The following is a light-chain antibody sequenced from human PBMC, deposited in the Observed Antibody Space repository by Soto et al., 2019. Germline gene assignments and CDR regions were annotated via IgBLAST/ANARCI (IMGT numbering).Light chain of an antibody. V-gene: IGKV1-39*01. CDR3: QQICSFPLS. CDR1: HRIGTY. CDR2: DGF. Sequence: TQMTQSPSPESESVGHIVTVSCXARHRIGTYLAWYQQKPGQAPNLLIHDGFSRETGVPARFSGSGAGTDFTLSISSLEPEDFASYYCQQICSFPLSFGGGTKVDIK. J-gene: IGKJ4*01.